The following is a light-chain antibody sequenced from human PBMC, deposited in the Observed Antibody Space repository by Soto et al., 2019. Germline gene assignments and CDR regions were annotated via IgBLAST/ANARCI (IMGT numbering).Light chain of an antibody. CDR1: QGISSY. V-gene: IGKV1-8*01. CDR3: HQYYDYPKT. Sequence: AIQMTQSPSSFSASTGDRVTITCRASQGISSYLAWYQQKPGEAPNLLIYAASTLHSGVPSRFSGSGSGTNFPLTISCLQSEDFATYYCHQYYDYPKTFGQGTKLEIK. J-gene: IGKJ2*01. CDR2: AAS.